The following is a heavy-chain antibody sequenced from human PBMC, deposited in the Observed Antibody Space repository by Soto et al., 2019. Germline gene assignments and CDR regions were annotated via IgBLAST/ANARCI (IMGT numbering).Heavy chain of an antibody. V-gene: IGHV4-34*01. D-gene: IGHD2-15*01. CDR1: GGSFIGYY. Sequence: SETLSLTCAVYGGSFIGYYCTCSRQPPLECLEWIVEINHSGSTYYNPSLKSRVTISVDTSKNQFSLKLSSVTAADTAVYFCTRGLRKLGSCSGDGCTSDNNLFDPWGQGALVTVSS. J-gene: IGHJ5*02. CDR2: INHSGST. CDR3: TRGLRKLGSCSGDGCTSDNNLFDP.